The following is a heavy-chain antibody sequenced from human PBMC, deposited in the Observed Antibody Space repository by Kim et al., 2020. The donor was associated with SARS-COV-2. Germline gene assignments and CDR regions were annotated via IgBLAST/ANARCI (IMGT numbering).Heavy chain of an antibody. D-gene: IGHD3-22*01. CDR1: GGSISSYY. CDR3: ARAVYYYDSSGNAFDI. CDR2: IYYSGST. V-gene: IGHV4-59*01. Sequence: SETLSLTCTVSGGSISSYYWSWIRQPPGKGLEWIGYIYYSGSTNYNPSLKSRVTISVDTSKNQFSLKLSSVTAADTAVYYCARAVYYYDSSGNAFDIWGQGTMVTVSS. J-gene: IGHJ3*02.